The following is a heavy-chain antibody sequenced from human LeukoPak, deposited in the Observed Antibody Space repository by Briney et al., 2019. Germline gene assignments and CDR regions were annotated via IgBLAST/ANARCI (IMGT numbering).Heavy chain of an antibody. V-gene: IGHV1-8*01. CDR3: ARGKGGYSYGSNYYYGMDV. D-gene: IGHD5-18*01. CDR2: MNPNSGNT. J-gene: IGHJ6*02. CDR1: GYTFTSYD. Sequence: RASVKVSCKASGYTFTSYDINWVRQATGQGREWMGWMNPNSGNTGYAQKFQGRVTMTRNTSISTAYMELSSLRSEDTAVYYYARGKGGYSYGSNYYYGMDVWGQGTTVTVSS.